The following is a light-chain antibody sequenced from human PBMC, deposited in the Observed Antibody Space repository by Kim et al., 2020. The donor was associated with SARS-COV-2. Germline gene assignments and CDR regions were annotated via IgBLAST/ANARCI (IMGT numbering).Light chain of an antibody. V-gene: IGLV3-1*01. CDR1: KLEDKF. J-gene: IGLJ2*01. CDR3: QAWGTRTVV. Sequence: YELTQPPSVSVSPGQTASITCSGDKLEDKFTYWYQQKPGQSPVLVIYEDNKRPSGIPDRFSASNSGNTATLTISGTQAVDEADYYCQAWGTRTVVFGGGTQLTVL. CDR2: EDN.